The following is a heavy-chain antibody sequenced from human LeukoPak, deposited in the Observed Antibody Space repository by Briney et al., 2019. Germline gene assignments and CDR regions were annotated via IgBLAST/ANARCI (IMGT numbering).Heavy chain of an antibody. D-gene: IGHD6-13*01. CDR2: ISGSGGST. V-gene: IGHV3-23*01. CDR1: GFTFSSYW. J-gene: IGHJ4*02. Sequence: PGGSLRLSCAASGFTFSSYWMSWVRQAPGKGLEWVSAISGSGGSTYYADSVKGRFTISRDNSKNTLYLQMNSLRAEDTAVYYCAKTGSSSWYHFDYWGQGTLVTVSS. CDR3: AKTGSSSWYHFDY.